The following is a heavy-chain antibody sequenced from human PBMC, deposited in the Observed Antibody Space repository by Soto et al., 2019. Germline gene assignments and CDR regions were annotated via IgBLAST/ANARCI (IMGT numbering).Heavy chain of an antibody. CDR3: ARHASGYLNWFDP. V-gene: IGHV4-59*08. D-gene: IGHD3-9*01. J-gene: IGHJ5*02. CDR2: IYYSGST. Sequence: SETLSLTCTVSGGSISSYYWSWIRQPPGKGLEWIGYIYYSGSTNYNPSLKSRVTISVDTSKNQFSLKLSSVTAADTAVYYCARHASGYLNWFDPWGQGTLVTVSS. CDR1: GGSISSYY.